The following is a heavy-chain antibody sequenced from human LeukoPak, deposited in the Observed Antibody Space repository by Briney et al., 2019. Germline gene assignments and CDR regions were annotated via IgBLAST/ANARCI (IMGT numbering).Heavy chain of an antibody. Sequence: PGGSLRLSCAASGFTFSSYGMHWVRQAPGKGLEWVAVIWYGGSNKYYADSVKGRFTISRDNSKNTLYLQMNSLRAEDTAVYYCAKDRHYGSGSYSELDYWGQGTLVTVSS. CDR2: IWYGGSNK. CDR3: AKDRHYGSGSYSELDY. J-gene: IGHJ4*02. CDR1: GFTFSSYG. V-gene: IGHV3-30*02. D-gene: IGHD3-10*01.